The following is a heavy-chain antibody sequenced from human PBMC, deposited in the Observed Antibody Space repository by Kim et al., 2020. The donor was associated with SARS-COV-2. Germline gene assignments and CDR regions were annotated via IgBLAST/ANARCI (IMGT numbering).Heavy chain of an antibody. Sequence: SETLSLTCAVSGGSISSGGYSWSWIRQPPGKGLEWIGYIYHSGSTYYNPSLKSRVTISVDRSKNQFSLKLSSVTAADTAVYYCARGRYSNYEFNWFDPWGQGTLVTVSS. D-gene: IGHD4-4*01. V-gene: IGHV4-30-2*01. CDR2: IYHSGST. CDR1: GGSISSGGYS. CDR3: ARGRYSNYEFNWFDP. J-gene: IGHJ5*02.